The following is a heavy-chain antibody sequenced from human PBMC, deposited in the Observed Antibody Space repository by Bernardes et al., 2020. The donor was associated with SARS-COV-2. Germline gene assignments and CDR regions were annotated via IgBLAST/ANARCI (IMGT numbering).Heavy chain of an antibody. CDR2: ISYDGSNK. CDR1: GFTFSSYA. V-gene: IGHV3-30*04. J-gene: IGHJ6*02. D-gene: IGHD2-2*01. Sequence: GGSLRLSCAASGFTFSSYAMHWVRQAPGKGLEWVAVISYDGSNKYYADSVKGRFTISRDNSKNTLYLQMNSLRAEDTAVYYCARDPVVPAATYYYYGMDVWCQGTTVTVSS. CDR3: ARDPVVPAATYYYYGMDV.